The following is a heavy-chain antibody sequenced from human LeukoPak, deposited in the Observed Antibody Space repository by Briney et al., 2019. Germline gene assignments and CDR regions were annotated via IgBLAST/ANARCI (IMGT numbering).Heavy chain of an antibody. J-gene: IGHJ2*01. CDR1: GGSISSYY. D-gene: IGHD1-14*01. V-gene: IGHV4-59*01. CDR2: IYYSGST. CDR3: ARGNHLHWYFDL. Sequence: SETLSLTCIVSGGSISSYYWSWIRQPPGKGLEWIGYIYYSGSTNYNPSLKSRVTISVDTSKNQFSLKLSSVTAADTAVYYCARGNHLHWYFDLWGRGTLVTVSS.